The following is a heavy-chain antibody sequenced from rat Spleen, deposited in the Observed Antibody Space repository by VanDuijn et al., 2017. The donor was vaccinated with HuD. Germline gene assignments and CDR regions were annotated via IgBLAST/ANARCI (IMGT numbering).Heavy chain of an antibody. J-gene: IGHJ2*01. Sequence: EVQLVESDGGPVQPGRSLKLSCAASGFTFSDYYMAWVRQAPRKGLEWVATISIDGSRTYYRDSVKGRFTNSRDNAKSTLYLQMDSLRSEDTATYYCASLPFDYWGQGVMVTVSS. CDR3: ASLPFDY. CDR2: ISIDGSRT. V-gene: IGHV5-29*01. CDR1: GFTFSDYY.